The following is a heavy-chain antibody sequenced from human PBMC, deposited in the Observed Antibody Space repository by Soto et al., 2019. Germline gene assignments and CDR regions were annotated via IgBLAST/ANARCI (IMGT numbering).Heavy chain of an antibody. CDR1: GSTFIPTA. D-gene: IGHD5-18*01. J-gene: IGHJ6*02. V-gene: IGHV3-30-3*01. CDR2: ISYEGSNK. CDR3: ARERNTGYDYSYYYGMDV. Sequence: QVQLVESGGGVVQPGRSLRLSCQASGSTFIPTAMPWVRQGQGMGRGWGPVISYEGSNKYYADSVKGRFTISRDNSKNTLYLQMNSLRDEDTDVYYCARERNTGYDYSYYYGMDVWGQGTTVTVSS.